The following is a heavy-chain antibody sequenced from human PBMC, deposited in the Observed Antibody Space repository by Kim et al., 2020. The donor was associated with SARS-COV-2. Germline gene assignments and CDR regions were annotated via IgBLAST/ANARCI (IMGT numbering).Heavy chain of an antibody. Sequence: GGSLRLSCAASGFSFSSYGMHWVRQAPGKGLEWVAFISYDGSDKFYADSVKGGFTISRDNSNNTLSLQTNSLRAEDTAVFYCARGPVDPKDGWYFDVWGRGTLVTVSS. V-gene: IGHV3-33*01. J-gene: IGHJ2*01. D-gene: IGHD5-12*01. CDR3: ARGPVDPKDGWYFDV. CDR2: ISYDGSDK. CDR1: GFSFSSYG.